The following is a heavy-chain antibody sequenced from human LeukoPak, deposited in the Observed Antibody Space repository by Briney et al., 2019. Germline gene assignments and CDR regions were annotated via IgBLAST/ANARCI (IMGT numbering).Heavy chain of an antibody. V-gene: IGHV1-18*04. Sequence: ASVKVSCKASGYIFTSYGISWVREAPGQGVERMGWISAYNGNTNYAQKLQGRVTMTTDTSTSTAYMELRSLRSDDTAVYYCARSRYSSDRFDPWGQGTLVTVSS. CDR2: ISAYNGNT. J-gene: IGHJ5*02. D-gene: IGHD6-19*01. CDR1: GYIFTSYG. CDR3: ARSRYSSDRFDP.